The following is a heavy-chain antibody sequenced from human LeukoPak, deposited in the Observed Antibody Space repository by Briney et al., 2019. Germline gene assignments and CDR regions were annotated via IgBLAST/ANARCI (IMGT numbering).Heavy chain of an antibody. CDR2: ISWNSGSI. CDR3: AKRDYSSGFDY. D-gene: IGHD6-19*01. Sequence: SGGSLRLSCAASGFTFDDYAMHWVRQAPGKGLEWVSGISWNSGSIGYADSVKGRFTISRDNAKNSLYLQMNSLRAEDTALYYCAKRDYSSGFDYWGQGTLVTVSS. J-gene: IGHJ4*02. V-gene: IGHV3-9*01. CDR1: GFTFDDYA.